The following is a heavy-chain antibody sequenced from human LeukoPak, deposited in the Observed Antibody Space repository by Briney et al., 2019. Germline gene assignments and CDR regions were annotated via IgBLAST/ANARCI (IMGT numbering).Heavy chain of an antibody. J-gene: IGHJ2*01. CDR3: ARDRGGSSAYWYFDL. Sequence: GGSLRLSCAASGFSFSSYDMNWVRKAPGKVLEMVSFFSSSGGTTYYADFVNGRFTISRDNAKNSLYLQMNSLRAEDTAAYYCARDRGGSSAYWYFDLWGRGTLVSVSS. V-gene: IGHV3-48*03. D-gene: IGHD3-16*01. CDR2: FSSSGGTT. CDR1: GFSFSSYD.